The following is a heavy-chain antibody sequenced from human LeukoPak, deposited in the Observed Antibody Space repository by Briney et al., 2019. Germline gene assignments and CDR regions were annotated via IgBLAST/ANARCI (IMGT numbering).Heavy chain of an antibody. CDR2: ISGSGGST. Sequence: GGSLRLSCAASGFTFSSYAMSWVRQAPGKGLEWVSAISGSGGSTYYADSVKGRFTIFRDNSKNTLYLQMNSLRAKDTAVYYCAKPGYSYGWATWWGQGTLVTVSS. J-gene: IGHJ4*02. D-gene: IGHD5-18*01. V-gene: IGHV3-23*01. CDR1: GFTFSSYA. CDR3: AKPGYSYGWATW.